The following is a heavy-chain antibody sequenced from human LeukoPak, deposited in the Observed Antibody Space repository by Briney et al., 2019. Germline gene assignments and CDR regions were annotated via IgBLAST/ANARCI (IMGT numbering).Heavy chain of an antibody. Sequence: SVKVSCKASGGTCSSYAISWVRQAPGQGLEWMGGIIPIFGTANYAQKFQGRVTITTDESTSTAYMELSSLRSEDTAVYYCATSLYYYDSSGYLTFPYYFDYWGQGTLVTVSS. V-gene: IGHV1-69*05. CDR1: GGTCSSYA. CDR2: IIPIFGTA. CDR3: ATSLYYYDSSGYLTFPYYFDY. D-gene: IGHD3-22*01. J-gene: IGHJ4*02.